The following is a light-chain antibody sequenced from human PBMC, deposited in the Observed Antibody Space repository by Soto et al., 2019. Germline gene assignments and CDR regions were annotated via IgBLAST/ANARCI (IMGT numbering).Light chain of an antibody. CDR1: QSISSW. J-gene: IGKJ2*01. CDR2: KAS. CDR3: QQYNSYPYT. V-gene: IGKV1-5*03. Sequence: DIQMTQSPSTLSASVGDRVTITCRASQSISSWLAWYQQKPGKAAKLLIYKASSLDSGVPARFRGSGSGTEFTLTISSLEPDDFATYYCQQYNSYPYTFGQGTKLEIK.